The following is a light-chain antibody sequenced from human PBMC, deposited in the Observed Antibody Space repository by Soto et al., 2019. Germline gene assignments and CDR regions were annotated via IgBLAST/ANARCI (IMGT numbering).Light chain of an antibody. CDR1: SSDVGSYNL. V-gene: IGLV2-23*02. J-gene: IGLJ2*01. CDR2: EDI. Sequence: QSALTQPASVSGSLGQSITISCTGTSSDVGSYNLVSWYQHQPGKAPKLMIYEDIKRPSGVSNRFSGSKSGNTASLTISGLQAEDDADYYCCSYAGSSTFVVFGGGTKLTVL. CDR3: CSYAGSSTFVV.